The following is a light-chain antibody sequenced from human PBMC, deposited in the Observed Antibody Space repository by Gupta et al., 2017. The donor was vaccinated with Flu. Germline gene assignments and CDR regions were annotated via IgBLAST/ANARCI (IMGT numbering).Light chain of an antibody. CDR1: QSISRY. CDR3: QQCDNTPLLS. J-gene: IGKJ3*01. V-gene: IGKV1-39*01. CDR2: AAS. Sequence: SSLSASVGDRVTITCRASQSISRYLNWYQHKPGKAPKLLIYAASSLQSGVPSRFSGSGSGTDFTLTISNLQPEDIATYYCQQCDNTPLLSFGHGTKVDV.